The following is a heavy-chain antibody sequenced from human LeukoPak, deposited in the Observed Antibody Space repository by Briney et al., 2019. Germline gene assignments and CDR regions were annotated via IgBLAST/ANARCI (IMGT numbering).Heavy chain of an antibody. V-gene: IGHV7-4-1*02. D-gene: IGHD6-13*01. J-gene: IGHJ4*02. Sequence: GASVKVSCKASGYTFTNYGMNWVRQAPGQGLEWMGWINTNTGNPTYAQGFTGRFVFSLDTSVSTAYLQISSLKAEDTAGYYCAREKREQLVPLGNDYWGQGTLVTVSS. CDR3: AREKREQLVPLGNDY. CDR1: GYTFTNYG. CDR2: INTNTGNP.